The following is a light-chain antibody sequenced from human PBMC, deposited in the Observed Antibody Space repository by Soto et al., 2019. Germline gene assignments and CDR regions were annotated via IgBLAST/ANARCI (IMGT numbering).Light chain of an antibody. CDR1: QNINTY. V-gene: IGKV1-39*01. CDR2: AAS. J-gene: IGKJ1*01. Sequence: DIQMTQSPSSLSASVGDRVTITCRASQNINTYLNWYQQKPGKAPKLMIYAASTLQRGVPSRFSGSGSGTDFTLTISSLQPEDFATYYCQQSNSSPRTFGQGTKVEIK. CDR3: QQSNSSPRT.